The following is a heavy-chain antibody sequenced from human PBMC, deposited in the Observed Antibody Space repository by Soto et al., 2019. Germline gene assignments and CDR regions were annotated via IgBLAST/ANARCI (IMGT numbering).Heavy chain of an antibody. Sequence: LQLQESGSGLVKPSQTLSLTCGVSGGSINSGDYAWSWIRQPPGKGLEWMGYLYHSGSTYYNPSLKSRVTILVDRSKNQFSLKLSSVTAADTAVYYCAGIRIAAAGGGLDVWGQGTTVTVSS. V-gene: IGHV4-30-2*01. CDR2: LYHSGST. D-gene: IGHD6-13*01. J-gene: IGHJ6*02. CDR3: AGIRIAAAGGGLDV. CDR1: GGSINSGDYA.